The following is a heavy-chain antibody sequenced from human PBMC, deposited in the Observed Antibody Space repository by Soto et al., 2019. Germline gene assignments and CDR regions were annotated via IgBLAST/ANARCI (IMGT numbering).Heavy chain of an antibody. V-gene: IGHV3-48*01. CDR1: GFTFSTYS. CDR3: ARVGVVTAIPSDWFDP. D-gene: IGHD2-21*02. CDR2: ITSSSSTI. Sequence: GGSLRLSCAASGFTFSTYSMNWVRQAPGKGLEWIAYITSSSSTIFYADSVKGRFTISRDNAKNSLYLQMNSLRSEDTAVYYCARVGVVTAIPSDWFDPWGQGTLVTVSS. J-gene: IGHJ5*02.